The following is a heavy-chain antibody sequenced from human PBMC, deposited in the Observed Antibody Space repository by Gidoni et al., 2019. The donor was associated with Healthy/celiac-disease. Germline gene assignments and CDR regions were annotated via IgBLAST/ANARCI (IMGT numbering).Heavy chain of an antibody. D-gene: IGHD3-10*01. Sequence: QLQLQESGPGLVKPSETLSLTCTASGGSISSSSYYWGWIRQPPGKGLEWIGSIYYSGSTYYNPSLKSRVTISVDTSKTQFSLKLSSVTAADTAVYYCARDRPGYGSGSYYFDYWGQGTLVTVSS. CDR1: GGSISSSSYY. CDR2: IYYSGST. CDR3: ARDRPGYGSGSYYFDY. J-gene: IGHJ4*02. V-gene: IGHV4-39*07.